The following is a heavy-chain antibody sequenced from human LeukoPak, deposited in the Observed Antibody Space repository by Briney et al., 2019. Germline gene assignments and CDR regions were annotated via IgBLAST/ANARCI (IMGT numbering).Heavy chain of an antibody. V-gene: IGHV1-8*01. CDR1: GHTFTSYD. D-gene: IGHD5-24*01. CDR3: ARVNVRRALYFDY. CDR2: MNPNSGNT. Sequence: ASVKVSCKASGHTFTSYDINWVRQATGQGLEWMGWMNPNSGNTGYAQKFQGRVTMTRNTSISTAYMELSSLRSEDTAVYYCARVNVRRALYFDYWGQGTLVTVSS. J-gene: IGHJ4*02.